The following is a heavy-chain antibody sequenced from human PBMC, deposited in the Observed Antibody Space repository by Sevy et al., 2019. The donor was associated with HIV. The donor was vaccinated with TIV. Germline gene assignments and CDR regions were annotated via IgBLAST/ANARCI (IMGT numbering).Heavy chain of an antibody. J-gene: IGHJ6*02. D-gene: IGHD1-26*01. Sequence: SETLSLTCTVSGGSVTSDSYYWTWIRQPPGKGLECLGYMFYTGSTNYNPSLMSRVPISVDTSKNQFSLKLSSVTAADTAVYYCARMGGLTDYGMDVWGQGTTVTVSS. V-gene: IGHV4-61*01. CDR1: GGSVTSDSYY. CDR2: MFYTGST. CDR3: ARMGGLTDYGMDV.